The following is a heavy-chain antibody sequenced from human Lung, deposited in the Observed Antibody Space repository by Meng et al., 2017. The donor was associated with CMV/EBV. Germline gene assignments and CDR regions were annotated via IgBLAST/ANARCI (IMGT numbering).Heavy chain of an antibody. V-gene: IGHV3-21*01. CDR1: GFSFNTYT. CDR2: VSDGGDYV. D-gene: IGHD2-2*02. J-gene: IGHJ4*02. Sequence: LTXASSGFSFNTYTLNWGRQASGRGLEWVSSVSDGGDYVCYADSVKGRFTISRDNARNSLFLQMNSLRAEDTAVYYCARDLGDCSRTSCYMFDFDYWXQGTLVTVSA. CDR3: ARDLGDCSRTSCYMFDFDY.